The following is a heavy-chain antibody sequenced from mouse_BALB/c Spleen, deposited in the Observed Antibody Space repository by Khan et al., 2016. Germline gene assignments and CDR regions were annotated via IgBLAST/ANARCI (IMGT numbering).Heavy chain of an antibody. V-gene: IGHV1-87*01. D-gene: IGHD2-4*01. J-gene: IGHJ2*01. CDR1: GYTFTTYW. CDR3: ARGNSYYDYDY. CDR2: IYPGDGDT. Sequence: QVQLQQSGAELARPGASVKLSCKASGYTFTTYWMQWVKQRPGQGLEWIGAIYPGDGDTRYTQKFKGKATLTADKSSSTAYMQLSSLASVYSALSYCARGNSYYDYDYWGQGTPLTVSS.